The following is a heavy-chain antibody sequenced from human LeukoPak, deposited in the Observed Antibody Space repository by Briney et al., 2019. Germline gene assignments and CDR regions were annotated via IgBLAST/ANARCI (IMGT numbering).Heavy chain of an antibody. CDR2: ISSSGAGT. V-gene: IGHV3-23*01. CDR1: GFTFSSYA. D-gene: IGHD4-23*01. CDR3: ARGRPHGNDY. Sequence: PGGSLRLSCAASGFTFSSYAMSWVRQAPGKGLEWVSGISSSGAGTYYADSVKGRFSISRDNAKNTLYLQMNSLRVEDTAVYYCARGRPHGNDYWGQGTLVTVSS. J-gene: IGHJ4*02.